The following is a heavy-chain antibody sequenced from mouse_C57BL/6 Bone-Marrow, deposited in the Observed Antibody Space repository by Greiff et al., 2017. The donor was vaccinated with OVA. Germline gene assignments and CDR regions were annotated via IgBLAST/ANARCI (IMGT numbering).Heavy chain of an antibody. CDR3: ARSGRFAY. CDR1: GFTFSSYA. Sequence: VQLKESGGGLVKPGGSLKLSCAASGFTFSSYAMSWVRQTPEKRLEWVATISDGGSYTYYPDNVKGRFTISRDNAKNNLYLQMSHLKSEDTAMYYCARSGRFAYWGQGTLVTVSA. J-gene: IGHJ3*01. CDR2: ISDGGSYT. V-gene: IGHV5-4*01.